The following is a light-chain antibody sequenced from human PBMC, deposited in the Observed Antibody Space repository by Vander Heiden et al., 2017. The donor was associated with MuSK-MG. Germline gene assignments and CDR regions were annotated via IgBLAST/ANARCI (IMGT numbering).Light chain of an antibody. J-gene: IGKJ4*01. Sequence: DIQLTQSPSSLSASVGDRVTITCRASQDIGAYVDWFQQKPGEAPKLLVYEVSTLKSGVPSRFSGSGSGTDFTLTITGLQREDFASYYCQQTINSPFTFGGGTKVEIK. CDR3: QQTINSPFT. CDR1: QDIGAY. CDR2: EVS. V-gene: IGKV1-39*01.